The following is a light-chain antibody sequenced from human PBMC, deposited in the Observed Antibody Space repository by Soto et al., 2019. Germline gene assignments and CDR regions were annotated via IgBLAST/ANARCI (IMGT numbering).Light chain of an antibody. CDR1: SSNIGNNY. Sequence: QSVLTQPPSVSAAPGQKVTISCSGSSSNIGNNYVSWFQQFPGTAPKLLIYDNYKRPSGIPDRFSGSKSGTSATLGITGLQTGDEADYYCGTWDSSLSAGVFGGGTKLTVL. V-gene: IGLV1-51*01. CDR3: GTWDSSLSAGV. J-gene: IGLJ2*01. CDR2: DNY.